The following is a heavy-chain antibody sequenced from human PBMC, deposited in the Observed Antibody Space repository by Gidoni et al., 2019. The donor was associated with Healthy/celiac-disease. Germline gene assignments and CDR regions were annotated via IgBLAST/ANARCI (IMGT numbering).Heavy chain of an antibody. CDR2: ISWNSGSI. J-gene: IGHJ3*02. V-gene: IGHV3-9*01. CDR1: GFTFDDYA. Sequence: EVQLVESGGGLVQPGRSLRLSCAAYGFTFDDYAMHWVRQAQGKGLDWGSGISWNSGSIGYADSVKCRFTISRDNAKNALYLQMNSLRAEDTALYYCAKGSRQSVVTAIHDAFDIWGQGTMVTVSS. D-gene: IGHD2-21*02. CDR3: AKGSRQSVVTAIHDAFDI.